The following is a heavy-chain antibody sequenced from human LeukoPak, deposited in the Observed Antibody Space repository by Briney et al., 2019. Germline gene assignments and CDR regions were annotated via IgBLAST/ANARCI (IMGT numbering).Heavy chain of an antibody. CDR1: GFTFSSYA. Sequence: GGSLRLSCAASGFTFSSYAMHWVRQAPGKGLEWVAVISYDGSNKYYADSVKGRFTISRDNSKNTLYLQMNSLRAEDTAVYYCARGFGPAAPSTNFDYWGQGTLVTVSS. CDR2: ISYDGSNK. V-gene: IGHV3-30-3*01. J-gene: IGHJ4*02. CDR3: ARGFGPAAPSTNFDY. D-gene: IGHD2-2*01.